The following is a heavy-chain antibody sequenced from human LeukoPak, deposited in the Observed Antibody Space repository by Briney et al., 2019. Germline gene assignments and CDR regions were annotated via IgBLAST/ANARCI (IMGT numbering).Heavy chain of an antibody. V-gene: IGHV4-34*01. CDR1: GGSFSGYY. Sequence: PSETLSLTCAVYGGSFSGYYWSWIRQPPGKGLEWIGEINHSGSTNYNPSLKSRVTISVDTSKNQFSLKLSSVTAADTAVYYCARHMLFGVVPRFDPWGQGTLVTVSS. D-gene: IGHD3-3*01. CDR3: ARHMLFGVVPRFDP. J-gene: IGHJ5*02. CDR2: INHSGST.